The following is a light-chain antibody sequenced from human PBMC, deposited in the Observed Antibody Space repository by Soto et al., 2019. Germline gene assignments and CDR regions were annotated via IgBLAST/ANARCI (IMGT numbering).Light chain of an antibody. CDR3: ETWDSNPHWV. CDR2: LEGSGSY. CDR1: SGHSSYI. V-gene: IGLV4-60*02. J-gene: IGLJ3*02. Sequence: QLVLTQSSSASASLGSSVKLTCTLSSGHSSYIIAWHQQQPGKAPRYLMKLEGSGSYNKRSGVPDRFSGSSSGADRYLTISNLQFEDEADYYCETWDSNPHWVFGGGTKLTVL.